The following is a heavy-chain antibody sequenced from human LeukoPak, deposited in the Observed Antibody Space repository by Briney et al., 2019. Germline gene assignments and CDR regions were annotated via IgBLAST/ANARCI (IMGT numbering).Heavy chain of an antibody. CDR2: ISYDANIGSNK. J-gene: IGHJ4*02. Sequence: GRSLRLSCATSGFTFSRYAMHWVRQAPGKGLEWVALISYDANIGSNKYYADSVKGRFTISRDNSKNTLYLQMNSLRAEDTAVYYCARDGGYDFWSGYYQDYWGQGTLVTVPS. CDR3: ARDGGYDFWSGYYQDY. CDR1: GFTFSRYA. D-gene: IGHD3-3*01. V-gene: IGHV3-30-3*01.